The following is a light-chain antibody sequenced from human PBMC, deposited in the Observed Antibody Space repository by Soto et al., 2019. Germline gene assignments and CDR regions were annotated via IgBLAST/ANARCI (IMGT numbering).Light chain of an antibody. CDR1: QSISSSY. Sequence: EIVLTQSPGTLSLSPGERTTLSCRASQSISSSYLAWYQQKPGQAPRLLVYGASGRATGIPDRFSGSGSGTDFTLTISRLEPEDFALYYCQQYSSTLWTLGQGTKVDIK. CDR2: GAS. V-gene: IGKV3-20*01. CDR3: QQYSSTLWT. J-gene: IGKJ1*01.